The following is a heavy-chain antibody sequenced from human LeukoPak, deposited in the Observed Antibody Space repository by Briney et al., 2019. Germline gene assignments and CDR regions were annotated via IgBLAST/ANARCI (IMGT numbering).Heavy chain of an antibody. J-gene: IGHJ6*03. CDR3: AGDSSSWYGVYYYYYMDV. CDR1: GGTFSSYA. D-gene: IGHD6-13*01. V-gene: IGHV1-69*06. CDR2: IIPIFGTA. Sequence: GASVKVSCKASGGTFSSYAISWVRQAPGQGLEWMGGIIPIFGTANYAQKFQGRVTITADKSTSTAYMELSSLRSEDTAVYYCAGDSSSWYGVYYYYYMDVWGKGTTVTVSS.